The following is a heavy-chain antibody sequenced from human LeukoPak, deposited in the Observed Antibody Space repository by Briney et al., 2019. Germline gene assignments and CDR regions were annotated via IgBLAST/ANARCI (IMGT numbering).Heavy chain of an antibody. CDR2: ITSSGTYI. Sequence: GGSLRLSCAASGFTFSNYNMNWVRQAPGKAMEWVSSITSSGTYIFYADSVKGRFTISRDNAKNSLYLQMNSLRAEDTAVYYCSGLRYFDWLLRNGDDAFDIWGQGTMVTVSS. CDR1: GFTFSNYN. J-gene: IGHJ3*02. D-gene: IGHD3-9*01. CDR3: SGLRYFDWLLRNGDDAFDI. V-gene: IGHV3-21*01.